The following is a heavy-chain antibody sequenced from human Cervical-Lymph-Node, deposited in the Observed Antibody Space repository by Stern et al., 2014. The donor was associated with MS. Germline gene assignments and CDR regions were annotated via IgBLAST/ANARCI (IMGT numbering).Heavy chain of an antibody. CDR2: TYHGDSDP. J-gene: IGHJ4*02. V-gene: IGHV5-51*01. D-gene: IGHD4-17*01. CDR3: ARDYGDYAFDY. CDR1: GYSFTANW. Sequence: MQLVQSGAEVKKPGESLKISCKGSGYSFTANWIACVRQMPGKGLDWSGLTYHGDSDPRYSPSFQGQVTISADKSISTAYLQWSSLKASDTAMYYCARDYGDYAFDYWGQGTLVTVSS.